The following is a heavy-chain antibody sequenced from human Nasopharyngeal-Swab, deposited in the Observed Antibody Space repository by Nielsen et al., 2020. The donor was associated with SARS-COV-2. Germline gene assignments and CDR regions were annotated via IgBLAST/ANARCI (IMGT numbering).Heavy chain of an antibody. Sequence: GGSLRLSCAASGFTFSDYYMSWIRQAPGKGLEWVSYISSSGSTIYYADSVKGRFTISRDNAKNSLYLQMSSLRAEDTAVYYCASSYYDSSGYYPDYWGQGTLVTVSS. J-gene: IGHJ4*02. D-gene: IGHD3-22*01. V-gene: IGHV3-11*01. CDR3: ASSYYDSSGYYPDY. CDR1: GFTFSDYY. CDR2: ISSSGSTI.